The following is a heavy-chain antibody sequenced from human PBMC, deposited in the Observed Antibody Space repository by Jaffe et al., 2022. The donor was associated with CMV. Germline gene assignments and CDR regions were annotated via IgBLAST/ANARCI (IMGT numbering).Heavy chain of an antibody. V-gene: IGHV4-61*01. D-gene: IGHD3-22*01. CDR2: IYYSGST. J-gene: IGHJ4*02. CDR3: ARVIVGVIDY. CDR1: GGSVSSGSYY. Sequence: QVQLQESGPGLVKPSETLSLTCTVSGGSVSSGSYYWSWIRQPPGKGLEWIGYIYYSGSTNYNPSLKSRVTISVDTSKNQFSLKLSSVTAADTAVYYCARVIVGVIDYWGQGTLVTVSS.